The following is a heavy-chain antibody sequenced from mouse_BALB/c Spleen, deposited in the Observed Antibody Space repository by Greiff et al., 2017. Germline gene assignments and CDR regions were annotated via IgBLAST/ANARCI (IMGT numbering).Heavy chain of an antibody. CDR1: GFTFSSFG. Sequence: EVKLVESGGGLVQPGGSRKLSCAAAGFTFSSFGMHWVRQAPEKGLEWVAYISSGTSTIYYADTVKGRFTISRDNPKNTLFLQMTSLRSEDTAMYYCARSDYRYDGNYYAMGYWGQGTSVTVSS. V-gene: IGHV5-17*02. D-gene: IGHD2-14*01. J-gene: IGHJ4*01. CDR2: ISSGTSTI. CDR3: ARSDYRYDGNYYAMGY.